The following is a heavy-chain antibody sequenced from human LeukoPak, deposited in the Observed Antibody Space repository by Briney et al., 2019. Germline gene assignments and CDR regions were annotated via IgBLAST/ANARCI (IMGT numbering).Heavy chain of an antibody. J-gene: IGHJ4*02. V-gene: IGHV3-23*01. D-gene: IGHD6-25*01. CDR1: GFTFINSA. Sequence: PGGSLRLSCAASGFTFINSAMNWVRQGPGKGLEWVSGISGSGDSTYYADSVKGRFTISRDSSNNTLFLQINSLRAADTPAYYCVKGRSADITAAINYWGQGTLVTVSS. CDR3: VKGRSADITAAINY. CDR2: ISGSGDST.